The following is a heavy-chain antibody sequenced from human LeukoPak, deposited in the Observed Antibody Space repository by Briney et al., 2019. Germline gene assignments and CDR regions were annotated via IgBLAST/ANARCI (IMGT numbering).Heavy chain of an antibody. CDR3: ARQASRHDYGDSSDAFDI. D-gene: IGHD4-17*01. Sequence: NPSETLSLTCTVSGGSISSYYWSWIRQPPGKGLEWIGYIYYSGSTNYNPSLKSRVTISVDTSKNQFPLKLSSVTAADTAVYYCARQASRHDYGDSSDAFDIWGQGTMVTVSS. CDR2: IYYSGST. J-gene: IGHJ3*02. CDR1: GGSISSYY. V-gene: IGHV4-59*08.